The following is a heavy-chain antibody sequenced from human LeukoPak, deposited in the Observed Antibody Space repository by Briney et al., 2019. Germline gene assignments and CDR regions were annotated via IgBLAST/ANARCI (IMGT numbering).Heavy chain of an antibody. Sequence: PSKTRSLTGPSPGATIIIYYWNWIRQPPGKGLNWIGYIHYSGSTKYNPSLKSRVTISVDTSKNQFSLKLSSVTAADTAVYYCARWYSSGWAFDYWGQGTLVTVSS. CDR3: ARWYSSGWAFDY. V-gene: IGHV4-59*08. CDR1: GATIIIYY. D-gene: IGHD6-19*01. CDR2: IHYSGST. J-gene: IGHJ4*02.